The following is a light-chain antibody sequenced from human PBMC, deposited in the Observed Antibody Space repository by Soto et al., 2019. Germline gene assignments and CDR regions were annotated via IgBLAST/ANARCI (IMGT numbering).Light chain of an antibody. Sequence: EIVLTQSPATLSLSPGERATLSCRASQSVSSYLAWYQQKPGQAPRLLIYDASNRVTGIPARFSGSGSGTDFTLTISSLEPEDFAVYYCQQRGTFGGGTKVEIK. CDR1: QSVSSY. CDR3: QQRGT. CDR2: DAS. J-gene: IGKJ4*01. V-gene: IGKV3-11*01.